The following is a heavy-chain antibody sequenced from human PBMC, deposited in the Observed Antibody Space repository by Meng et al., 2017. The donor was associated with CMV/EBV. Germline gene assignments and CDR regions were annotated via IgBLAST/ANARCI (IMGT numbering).Heavy chain of an antibody. V-gene: IGHV3-23*03. CDR3: AKESCSSTSCYNYFDY. Sequence: GESLKISCAASGFTFSSYAMSWVRQAPGKGLEWVSVIYSGGSSTYYADSVKGQFTISRDNSKNTLYLQMNSLRAEDTAVYYCAKESCSSTSCYNYFDYWGQGTLVTVSS. J-gene: IGHJ4*02. CDR2: IYSGGSST. D-gene: IGHD2-2*02. CDR1: GFTFSSYA.